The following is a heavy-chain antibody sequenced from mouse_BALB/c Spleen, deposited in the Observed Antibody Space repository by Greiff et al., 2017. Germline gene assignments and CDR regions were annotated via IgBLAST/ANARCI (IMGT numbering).Heavy chain of an antibody. J-gene: IGHJ2*01. Sequence: VQLQQSGPELVKPGASVKISCKASGYAFSSSWMNWVKQRPGQGLEWIGRIYPGDGDTNYNGKFKGKATLTADKSSSTAYMQLSSLTSVDSAVYFCARQLPYFDYWGQGTTLTVSS. CDR1: GYAFSSSW. CDR3: ARQLPYFDY. V-gene: IGHV1-82*01. D-gene: IGHD4-1*02. CDR2: IYPGDGDT.